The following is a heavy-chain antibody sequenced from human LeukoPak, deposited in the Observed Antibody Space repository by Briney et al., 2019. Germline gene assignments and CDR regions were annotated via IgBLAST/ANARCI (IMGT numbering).Heavy chain of an antibody. V-gene: IGHV3-48*03. CDR2: ISSSGNTI. J-gene: IGHJ4*02. D-gene: IGHD4-23*01. Sequence: PGGSLRLSCAASGFTFDNYEMSWVRQAPGKGLEWVSYISSSGNTIYYADSVKGRFTISRDNAQNSLYLHMNSLRAEDTAVYFWGRVVPVVTTMVYWGQGTLVTVSS. CDR1: GFTFDNYE. CDR3: GRVVPVVTTMVY.